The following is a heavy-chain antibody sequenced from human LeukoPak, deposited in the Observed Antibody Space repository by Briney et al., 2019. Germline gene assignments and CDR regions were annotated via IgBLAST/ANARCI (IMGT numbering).Heavy chain of an antibody. CDR3: ARQAYGSHFDAFDI. V-gene: IGHV4-59*08. D-gene: IGHD3-22*01. CDR1: GGSISYYY. CDR2: IYYSGST. Sequence: SETLYLTCTVSGGSISYYYWTWIRQPPGRGLEWIGYIYYSGSTNYNPSLKSRVTISVDTSKNQFSLKLSSVTAADTAVYYCARQAYGSHFDAFDIWGQGTMVTVSS. J-gene: IGHJ3*02.